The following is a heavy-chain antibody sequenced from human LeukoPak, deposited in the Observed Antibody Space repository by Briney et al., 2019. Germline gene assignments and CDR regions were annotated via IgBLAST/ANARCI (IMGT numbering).Heavy chain of an antibody. Sequence: SETLSLTCTVSGGSISSSSYYWGWIRQPPGKGLEWIGSIYYSGSTYYNPSLKSRVTISVDTSKNQFSLKLSSVTAADTAVYYCAGYHSRLYDSSGFVSEYFQHWGQGTLVTVSS. D-gene: IGHD3-22*01. J-gene: IGHJ1*01. CDR2: IYYSGST. V-gene: IGHV4-39*07. CDR1: GGSISSSSYY. CDR3: AGYHSRLYDSSGFVSEYFQH.